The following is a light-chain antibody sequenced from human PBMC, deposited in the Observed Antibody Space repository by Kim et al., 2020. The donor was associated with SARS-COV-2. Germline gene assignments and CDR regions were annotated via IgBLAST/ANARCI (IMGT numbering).Light chain of an antibody. J-gene: IGKJ4*01. Sequence: DIQMTQSPSSLSASVGDRVTITCRASQGIRNYLNWYQQKPGKAPKLLIYAASSLQTGVPSRFSGSGSGTDFTFTISSLQPEDIATYYCQQYDNLPLTFGGGTKVDIK. CDR2: AAS. V-gene: IGKV1-33*01. CDR3: QQYDNLPLT. CDR1: QGIRNY.